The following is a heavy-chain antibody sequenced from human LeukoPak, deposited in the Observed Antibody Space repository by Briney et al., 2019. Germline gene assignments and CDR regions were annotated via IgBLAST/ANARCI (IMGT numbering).Heavy chain of an antibody. J-gene: IGHJ4*02. D-gene: IGHD3-22*01. CDR1: GGSISSGGYY. CDR3: ARGPRDYYDSSGYFPLGVYFDY. V-gene: IGHV4-31*03. Sequence: SQTLSLTCTVSGGSISSGGYYWSWIRQHPGKGLEWIGYIYYSGSTYYNPSLKSRVTISVDTSKNQFSLKLSPVTAADTAVYYCARGPRDYYDSSGYFPLGVYFDYWGQGTLVTVSS. CDR2: IYYSGST.